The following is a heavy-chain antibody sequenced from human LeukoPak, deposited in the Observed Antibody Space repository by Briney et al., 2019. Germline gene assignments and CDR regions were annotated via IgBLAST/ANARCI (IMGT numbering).Heavy chain of an antibody. V-gene: IGHV4-59*01. J-gene: IGHJ6*03. CDR1: GGSISSYY. D-gene: IGHD4-11*01. Sequence: SETLSLTCTVSGGSISSYYWSWIRQPPGKGLEGIGYIYYSGSTNYNPSLKSRVTISVDTSKNQFSLKLSSVTAADTAVYYCARDRRYSPSYYYYMDVWGKGITVTVSS. CDR2: IYYSGST. CDR3: ARDRRYSPSYYYYMDV.